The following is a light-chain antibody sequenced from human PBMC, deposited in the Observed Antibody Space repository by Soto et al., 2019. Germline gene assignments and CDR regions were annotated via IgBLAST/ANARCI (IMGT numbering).Light chain of an antibody. CDR1: SSDIGDSNY. V-gene: IGLV2-14*03. Sequence: QSALTQPAYVSRSPGQSITISCTGTSSDIGDSNYVSWYQQHPGKAPKLVIYDVSNRPSGVSNRFSGSKSANTASLTISGLQAEDEADYYCSSFRSSSTSYVFGTGTQLTVL. CDR3: SSFRSSSTSYV. J-gene: IGLJ1*01. CDR2: DVS.